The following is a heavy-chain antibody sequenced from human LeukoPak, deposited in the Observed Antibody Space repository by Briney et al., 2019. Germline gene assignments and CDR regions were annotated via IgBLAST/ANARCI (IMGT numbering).Heavy chain of an antibody. CDR2: IYTSGST. Sequence: SETLSLTCTVSGGSISSYYWSWIRPPAGKGLEWIGRIYTSGSTNYNPSLKSRVTMSVDTSKNQFSLKLSSVTAADTAVYYCARVSSPKRYGMDVWGQGTTVTVSS. V-gene: IGHV4-4*07. J-gene: IGHJ6*02. CDR3: ARVSSPKRYGMDV. CDR1: GGSISSYY. D-gene: IGHD6-13*01.